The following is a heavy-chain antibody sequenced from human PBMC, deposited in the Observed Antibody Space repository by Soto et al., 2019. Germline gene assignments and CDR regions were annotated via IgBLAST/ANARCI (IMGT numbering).Heavy chain of an antibody. J-gene: IGHJ3*02. CDR2: IYYSGST. D-gene: IGHD3-10*01. V-gene: IGHV4-39*01. CDR3: AKGGSGSYSNAFDI. CDR1: GGSIISSSYY. Sequence: SETLSLTCTVSGGSIISSSYYWVWIRQPPGKGLEWIGSIYYSGSTYYNPSLKSRVTISVDTSKNQFSLKLSSVTAADTAVYYCAKGGSGSYSNAFDIWGQGTMLTVSS.